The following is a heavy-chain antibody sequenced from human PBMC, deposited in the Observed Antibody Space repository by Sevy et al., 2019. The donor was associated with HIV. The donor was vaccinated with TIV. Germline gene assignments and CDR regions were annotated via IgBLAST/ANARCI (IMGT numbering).Heavy chain of an antibody. V-gene: IGHV3-49*03. D-gene: IGHD5-12*01. J-gene: IGHJ4*02. CDR1: GFTFGDYA. Sequence: GGSLRLSCTSSGFTFGDYAMSWFRQALGKGLEWVAFIRRNSHEPYGGTTEYAASVKGRFTISRDDSKSIAYLQMNSLKTEDTAVYYCTRPLATADTPEYFFDYWGQGILVTVSS. CDR2: IRRNSHEPYGGTT. CDR3: TRPLATADTPEYFFDY.